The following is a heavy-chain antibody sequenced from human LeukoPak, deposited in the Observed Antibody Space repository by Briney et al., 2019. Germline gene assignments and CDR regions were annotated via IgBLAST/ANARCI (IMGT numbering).Heavy chain of an antibody. D-gene: IGHD3-10*01. Sequence: GASVKVSCKASGYTFTSYGISWVRQAPGQGPEWMGWISAYNGNTNYAQKLQGRVTMTTDTSTSTAYMELRSLRSDDTAVYYCARDQVSYYKDYGMDVWGQGTTVTVSS. CDR1: GYTFTSYG. V-gene: IGHV1-18*01. CDR2: ISAYNGNT. CDR3: ARDQVSYYKDYGMDV. J-gene: IGHJ6*02.